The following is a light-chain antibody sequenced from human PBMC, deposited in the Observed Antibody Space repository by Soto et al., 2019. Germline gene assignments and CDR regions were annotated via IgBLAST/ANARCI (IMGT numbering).Light chain of an antibody. CDR3: HQYGSSPYT. V-gene: IGKV3-20*01. CDR2: GAS. Sequence: ELVLTQSPGTLSLSPGESATLSCRASQSVSSSYFAWYQQKPGQAPRLLLYGASSRATGIPDRFSGSGSGTDFTLIISRLEPEDSAVYYWHQYGSSPYTFGPGTKLEIK. J-gene: IGKJ2*01. CDR1: QSVSSSY.